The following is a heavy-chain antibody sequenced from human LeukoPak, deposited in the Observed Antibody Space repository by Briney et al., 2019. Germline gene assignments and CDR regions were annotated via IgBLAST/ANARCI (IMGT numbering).Heavy chain of an antibody. J-gene: IGHJ4*02. Sequence: GGSLRLSCAASGFTFSSYSMNWVRQAPGKGLEWVSSISSSSSCIYYADSVKGRFTISRDNAKNSLYLQMNSLRAEDTAVYYCARSQWELPGDFDYWGQGTLVTVSS. V-gene: IGHV3-21*01. CDR3: ARSQWELPGDFDY. CDR2: ISSSSSCI. CDR1: GFTFSSYS. D-gene: IGHD1-26*01.